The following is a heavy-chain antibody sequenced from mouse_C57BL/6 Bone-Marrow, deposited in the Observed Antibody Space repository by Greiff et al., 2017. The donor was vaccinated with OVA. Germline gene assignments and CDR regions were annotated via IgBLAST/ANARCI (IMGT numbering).Heavy chain of an antibody. CDR3: ARVPYYYGSSYYWYFDV. CDR1: GYTFTDYY. CDR2: INPYNGGT. Sequence: VQLKESGPVLVKPGASVKMSCKASGYTFTDYYMNWVKQSHGKSLEWIGVINPYNGGTSYNQKFKGKATLTVDKSSSTAYMELNSLTSEDSAVYYCARVPYYYGSSYYWYFDVWGTGTTVTVSS. V-gene: IGHV1-19*01. D-gene: IGHD1-1*01. J-gene: IGHJ1*03.